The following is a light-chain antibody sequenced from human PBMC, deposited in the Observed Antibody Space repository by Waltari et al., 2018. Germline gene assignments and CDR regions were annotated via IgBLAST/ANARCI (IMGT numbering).Light chain of an antibody. V-gene: IGKV4-1*01. Sequence: DIVMTQSPDSLAVSLGERATINCKSSQSVLYSSNNKNYLAWYQQKPGQPPKLLIYWASTRESRVPDRFSGSGPGTDFTLTISSLQAEDVAVYYCQQYYSTPQTFGQGTKVEIK. CDR1: QSVLYSSNNKNY. CDR3: QQYYSTPQT. CDR2: WAS. J-gene: IGKJ1*01.